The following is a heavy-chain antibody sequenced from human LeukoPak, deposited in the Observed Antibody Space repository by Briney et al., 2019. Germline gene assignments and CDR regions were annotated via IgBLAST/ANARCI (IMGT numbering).Heavy chain of an antibody. Sequence: PSETLSLTCIVSGGSISSSNYYWGWIRQSPGKGLEWIGSIYYSGSTYYNPSLKSRVTISVDTSKNQFSLKLSSVTAADTAVYYCASCYGNWFDPWGQGTLVTVSS. J-gene: IGHJ5*02. D-gene: IGHD2-2*01. V-gene: IGHV4-39*01. CDR3: ASCYGNWFDP. CDR1: GGSISSSNYY. CDR2: IYYSGST.